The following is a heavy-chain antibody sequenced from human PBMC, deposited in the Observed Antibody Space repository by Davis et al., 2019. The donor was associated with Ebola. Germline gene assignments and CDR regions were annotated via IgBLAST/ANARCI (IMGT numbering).Heavy chain of an antibody. CDR3: ATDNIAVAVGFYYGMDV. J-gene: IGHJ6*02. V-gene: IGHV1-18*01. CDR1: GGTFSSYA. Sequence: AASVKVSCKASGGTFSSYAISWVRQAPGQGLEWMGWISAYNGNTNYAQKLQGRVTMTTDTSTSTAYMELRSLRSDDTAVYYCATDNIAVAVGFYYGMDVWGQGTTVTVSS. CDR2: ISAYNGNT. D-gene: IGHD6-19*01.